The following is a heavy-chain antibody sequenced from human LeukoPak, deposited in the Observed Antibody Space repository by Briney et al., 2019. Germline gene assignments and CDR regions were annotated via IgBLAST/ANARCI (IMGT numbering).Heavy chain of an antibody. J-gene: IGHJ4*02. V-gene: IGHV3-9*01. D-gene: IGHD3-10*01. CDR2: ISWNSGSI. CDR1: GFTFDDYA. CDR3: AKGRAFDY. Sequence: GGSLRLSCAASGFTFDDYAMHWVRQAPGKGLEWVSGISWNSGSIGYADSVRGRFTISRDNAKNSLYLQMDSLRAEDTALYYCAKGRAFDYWGQGTLVTVSS.